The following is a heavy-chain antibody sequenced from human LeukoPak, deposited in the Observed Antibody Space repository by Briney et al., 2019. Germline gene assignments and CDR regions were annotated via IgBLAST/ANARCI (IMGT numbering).Heavy chain of an antibody. CDR2: IIPIFGTA. V-gene: IGHV1-69*13. CDR3: ARDRYSTTMVRGVAHTTYNWFDP. CDR1: GGTFSSYA. Sequence: SVKVSCKASGGTFSSYAISWVRQAPGQGLEWKGGIIPIFGTANYAQKFQGRVTITADESTSTAYMELSSLRSEDTAVYYCARDRYSTTMVRGVAHTTYNWFDPWGQGTLVTVSS. J-gene: IGHJ5*02. D-gene: IGHD3-10*01.